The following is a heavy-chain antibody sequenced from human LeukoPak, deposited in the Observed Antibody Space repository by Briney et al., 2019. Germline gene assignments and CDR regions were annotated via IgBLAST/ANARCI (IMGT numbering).Heavy chain of an antibody. J-gene: IGHJ4*02. V-gene: IGHV1-2*02. Sequence: ASVKVSCKASGYTFTGYYMHWVRQAPGQGLEWMGCINPNSGGTNYAQKFQGRVTMTRDTSISTAYMELSRLRSDDTAVYYCARRQYYDFLSGYRYYFDYWGQGTLVTVSS. CDR2: INPNSGGT. CDR3: ARRQYYDFLSGYRYYFDY. D-gene: IGHD3-3*01. CDR1: GYTFTGYY.